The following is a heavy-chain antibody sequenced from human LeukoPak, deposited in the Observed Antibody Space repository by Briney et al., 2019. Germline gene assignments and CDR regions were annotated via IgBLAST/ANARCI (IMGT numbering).Heavy chain of an antibody. V-gene: IGHV4-38-2*01. D-gene: IGHD3-10*01. CDR3: ARGDLKSDWFDP. Sequence: PSETLSLTCAVSGYSITSGYYWAWIRQPPGKGLEWIGNIYHSGSTYYNASLKSRVTISVDTSKNQLSLKLSSVTAADTAVYYCARGDLKSDWFDPWGQGTLVIVST. CDR2: IYHSGST. J-gene: IGHJ5*02. CDR1: GYSITSGYY.